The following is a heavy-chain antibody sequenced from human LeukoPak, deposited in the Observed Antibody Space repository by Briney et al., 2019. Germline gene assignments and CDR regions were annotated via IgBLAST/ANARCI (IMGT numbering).Heavy chain of an antibody. Sequence: GGSLRLSCAASGFTVSSNYMSWVRQAPGKGLEWVSVIYSGGSTYYADSVKGRFTISRDNSKNTLYLQMNSLRAEDTAVYYCARDGTVAVAGTYYYYYYMDVWGKGTTVTVSS. CDR1: GFTVSSNY. CDR3: ARDGTVAVAGTYYYYYYMDV. D-gene: IGHD6-19*01. V-gene: IGHV3-53*05. J-gene: IGHJ6*03. CDR2: IYSGGST.